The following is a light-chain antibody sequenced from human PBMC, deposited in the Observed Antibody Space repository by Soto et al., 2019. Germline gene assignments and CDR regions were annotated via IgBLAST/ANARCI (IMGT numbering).Light chain of an antibody. CDR1: SSDVGGYHY. J-gene: IGLJ1*01. CDR3: SSYTSSITYV. Sequence: QSVLTQPASVSGSPGQSITISCTGTSSDVGGYHYVSWYQQYPGKAPKVMIYDVSNRPSGVSNRFSGSKSGTTASLTISGLHAEDEADYYCSSYTSSITYVCGTATNVTV. V-gene: IGLV2-14*01. CDR2: DVS.